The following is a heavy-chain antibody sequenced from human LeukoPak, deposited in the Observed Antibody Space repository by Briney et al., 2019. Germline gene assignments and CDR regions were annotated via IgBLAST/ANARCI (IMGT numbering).Heavy chain of an antibody. V-gene: IGHV1-2*02. CDR3: ARDSVAGTTVYSFDY. J-gene: IGHJ4*02. CDR2: INPNSGGT. Sequence: ASVTVSYKPSGYTFTRYYMHWVRQAPGQGREWMGWINPNSGGTNYEQKFQGRATMTRDTSISTAYMELSRLRSDDTAVYYCARDSVAGTTVYSFDYWGQGTLVTVSS. D-gene: IGHD6-19*01. CDR1: GYTFTRYY.